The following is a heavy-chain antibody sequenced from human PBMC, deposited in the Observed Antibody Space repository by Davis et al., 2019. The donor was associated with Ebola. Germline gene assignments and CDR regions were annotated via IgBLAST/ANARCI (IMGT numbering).Heavy chain of an antibody. CDR1: GFSVSDNY. D-gene: IGHD4-17*01. J-gene: IGHJ3*02. CDR3: ARAEDDYGEYPDALDI. V-gene: IGHV3-53*01. CDR2: IYNVYTM. Sequence: GESLKISCEASGFSVSDNYMNWVRQAPGKGLEWVSVIYNVYTMYYADSMKGRFTISRDSSMNTVYLQMSSLRAEDTAVYYCARAEDDYGEYPDALDIWGQGTVVTVSS.